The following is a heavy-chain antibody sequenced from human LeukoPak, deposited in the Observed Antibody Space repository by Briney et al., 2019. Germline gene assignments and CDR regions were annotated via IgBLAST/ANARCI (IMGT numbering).Heavy chain of an antibody. D-gene: IGHD6-6*01. CDR2: INPNSGGT. CDR3: ARDLTSLAAVSENWFDP. V-gene: IGHV1-2*02. CDR1: GYTFTGYY. Sequence: GASVKVSCKASGYTFTGYYMHWVRQAPGQGLEWMGWINPNSGGTNHAQKFQGRVTMTRDTSISTAYMELSRLRSDDTAVYYCARDLTSLAAVSENWFDPWGQGTLVTVSS. J-gene: IGHJ5*02.